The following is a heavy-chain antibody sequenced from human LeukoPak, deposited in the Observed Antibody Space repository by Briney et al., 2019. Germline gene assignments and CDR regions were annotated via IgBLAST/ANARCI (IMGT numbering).Heavy chain of an antibody. CDR1: GGSFSGYY. V-gene: IGHV4-34*01. J-gene: IGHJ5*02. CDR2: INHSGST. D-gene: IGHD3-10*01. CDR3: ARVLRSYYYGSGSLGDWFDP. Sequence: PSETLSLTCAVYGGSFSGYYWSWIRQPPGKGLEWIGEINHSGSTNYNPSLKSRVTISVDTSKNQFSLKLSSVTAADTAVYYCARVLRSYYYGSGSLGDWFDPWGQGTLVTVSS.